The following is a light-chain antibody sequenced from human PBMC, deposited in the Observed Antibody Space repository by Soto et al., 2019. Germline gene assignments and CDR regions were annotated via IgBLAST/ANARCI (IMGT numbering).Light chain of an antibody. CDR2: GAS. CDR1: QSVTSRF. V-gene: IGKV3-20*01. CDR3: HHYGSSMWS. J-gene: IGKJ1*01. Sequence: EIVWARLPGTLSLSPGYRATLSFGASQSVTSRFFAWYQQKPGQAPRLLMYGASSRATGIPDRFSGSVSGKDFNLNISGVQPEDCAVYYCHHYGSSMWSFGQGTKVDIK.